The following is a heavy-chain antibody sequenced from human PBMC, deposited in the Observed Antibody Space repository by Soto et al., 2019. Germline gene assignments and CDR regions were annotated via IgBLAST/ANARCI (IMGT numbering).Heavy chain of an antibody. V-gene: IGHV3-7*03. CDR2: IKLDGSER. Sequence: GWSLRLSCESSGFTFSSHWMSWVRQAPGKGLEWVANIKLDGSERYYVDSVRGRFTISRDNAKNSLFLQMDSLRAEDTAVYYCARAVKLAVPAATGYFDFWGQGTLVTVSS. CDR3: ARAVKLAVPAATGYFDF. D-gene: IGHD6-13*01. CDR1: GFTFSSHW. J-gene: IGHJ4*03.